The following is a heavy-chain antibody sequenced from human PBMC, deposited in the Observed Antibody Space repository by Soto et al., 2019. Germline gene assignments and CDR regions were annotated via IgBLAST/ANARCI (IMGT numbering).Heavy chain of an antibody. D-gene: IGHD3-9*01. J-gene: IGHJ4*02. CDR3: ARDSVLTGYPFDY. Sequence: SETLSLTCTVPGGSISSYYWSWIRQPPGKGLEWIGEINHSGSTNYNPSLKSRVTISVDTSKNQFSLKLSSVTAADTAVYYCARDSVLTGYPFDYWGQGTLVTVSS. V-gene: IGHV4-34*01. CDR2: INHSGST. CDR1: GGSISSYY.